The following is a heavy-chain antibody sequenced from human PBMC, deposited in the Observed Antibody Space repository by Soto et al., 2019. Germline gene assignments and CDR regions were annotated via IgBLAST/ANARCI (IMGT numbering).Heavy chain of an antibody. CDR2: IYYSGST. D-gene: IGHD2-2*01. CDR3: AREVVAGRTTYNWFDP. J-gene: IGHJ5*02. CDR1: GGSISSGGYY. Sequence: LSLTCTVSGGSISSGGYYWGWIRQHPGKGLEWIGYIYYSGSTYYNPSLKSRVTISVDTSKNQFSLKLSSVTAADTAVYYCAREVVAGRTTYNWFDPWGQGTLVTVSS. V-gene: IGHV4-31*03.